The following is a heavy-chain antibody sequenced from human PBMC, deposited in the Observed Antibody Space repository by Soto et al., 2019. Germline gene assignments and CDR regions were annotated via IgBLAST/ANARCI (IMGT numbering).Heavy chain of an antibody. D-gene: IGHD3-22*01. V-gene: IGHV3-23*01. CDR3: VKDDGGYPSTAQH. J-gene: IGHJ1*01. CDR2: ISGSGDRT. CDR1: GITISNYP. Sequence: GSLRLSCAASGITISNYPMSWVRQAPGKGLDWVSGISGSGDRTYYADSAKGRFTISKNISRNSLSLQLDSLGVEDTAVYFCVKDDGGYPSTAQHWGQGTLVTVSS.